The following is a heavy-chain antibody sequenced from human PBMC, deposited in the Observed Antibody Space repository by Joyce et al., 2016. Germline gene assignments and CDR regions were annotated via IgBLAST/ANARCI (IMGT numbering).Heavy chain of an antibody. J-gene: IGHJ4*02. Sequence: VQLVQSGAEVKKPGESLKISCKGSGYNFATYWIAWGRQMPGKGLEWMGIIYPCDSDIRYSPSFRGQVTISADESSTTVFLQWSSLKASDTAMYFCARHKISPPFYFDFWGQGTLVTVSS. CDR3: ARHKISPPFYFDF. V-gene: IGHV5-51*01. CDR1: GYNFATYW. D-gene: IGHD2-15*01. CDR2: IYPCDSDI.